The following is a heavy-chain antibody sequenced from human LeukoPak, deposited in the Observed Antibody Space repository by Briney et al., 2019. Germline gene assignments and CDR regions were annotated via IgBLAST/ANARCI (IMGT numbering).Heavy chain of an antibody. CDR2: IYYSGST. J-gene: IGHJ4*02. CDR3: ARDDGAAAGTDY. Sequence: SETLSLTCTVSGGSISSYYWSWIRQPPGKGLEWIGYIYYSGSTSYNPSLKSRVTISVDTSKNQFSLKLSSVTAADTAVYYCARDDGAAAGTDYWGQGTLVTVSS. D-gene: IGHD6-13*01. CDR1: GGSISSYY. V-gene: IGHV4-59*01.